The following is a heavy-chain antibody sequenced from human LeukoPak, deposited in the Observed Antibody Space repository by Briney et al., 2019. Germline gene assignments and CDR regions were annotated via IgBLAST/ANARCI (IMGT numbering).Heavy chain of an antibody. CDR1: GFTFSSYG. V-gene: IGHV3-30*18. CDR3: AKDEIGAVAGLLDY. Sequence: PGRSLRLSCAASGFTFSSYGMYWVRPAPGKGLEWVAVLSFDGSNKYYADSVRGRFTVSRDNSKDTLYLQMNSLRAEDTAVYYCAKDEIGAVAGLLDYWGQGILVTVSS. J-gene: IGHJ4*02. CDR2: LSFDGSNK. D-gene: IGHD6-19*01.